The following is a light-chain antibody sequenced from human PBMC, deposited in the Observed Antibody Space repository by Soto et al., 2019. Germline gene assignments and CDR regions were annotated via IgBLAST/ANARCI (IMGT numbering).Light chain of an antibody. CDR3: SSYTTSHSWV. CDR1: TSDVGSFTA. Sequence: QSALTQAASVSGSPRQSITISCTGTTSDVGSFTAVSWYQDHPDKAPQLVIFGVNDRPSGVSHRFSASKSGTTASLTISDLQPEDEAVYFCSSYTTSHSWVFGGGTKLTVL. CDR2: GVN. V-gene: IGLV2-14*01. J-gene: IGLJ3*02.